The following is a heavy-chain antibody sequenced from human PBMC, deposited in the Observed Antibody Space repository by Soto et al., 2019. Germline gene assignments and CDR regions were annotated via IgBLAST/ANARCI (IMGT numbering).Heavy chain of an antibody. J-gene: IGHJ6*02. CDR2: ISSSSSYI. D-gene: IGHD3-10*01. V-gene: IGHV3-21*01. CDR3: ARDTGGSGVYYYGMDV. CDR1: GFTFSSYS. Sequence: GGSLRLSCAASGFTFSSYSMNWVRQAPGKGLEWVSSISSSSSYIYYADSVKGRFTISRDNAKNSLYLQMNSLRAEDTAVYYCARDTGGSGVYYYGMDVWGQGTTVTVSS.